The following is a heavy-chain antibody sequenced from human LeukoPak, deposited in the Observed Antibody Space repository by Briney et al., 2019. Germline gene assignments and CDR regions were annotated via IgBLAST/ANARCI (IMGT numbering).Heavy chain of an antibody. CDR3: AQRGGLDY. J-gene: IGHJ4*02. CDR2: TSYDGSNK. D-gene: IGHD3-16*01. CDR1: GFTFRSFA. V-gene: IGHV3-30*04. Sequence: GGSLRLSCAASGFTFRSFAMHWVRQAPGKGLEWVAVTSYDGSNKYYADSVKGRFTISRDNSKNTLFLQVNSLRAEDTAVYYCAQRGGLDYWGQGTLVTVSS.